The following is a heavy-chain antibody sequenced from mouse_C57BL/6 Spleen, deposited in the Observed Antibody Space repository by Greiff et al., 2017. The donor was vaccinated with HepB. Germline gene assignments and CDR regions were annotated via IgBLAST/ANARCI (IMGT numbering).Heavy chain of an antibody. V-gene: IGHV1-50*01. J-gene: IGHJ3*01. CDR2: IDPSDSYT. CDR3: ARGDYGTAWFAY. D-gene: IGHD1-1*01. CDR1: GYTFTSYW. Sequence: VQLQQSGAELVKPGASVKLSCKASGYTFTSYWMQWVKQRPGQGLEWIGEIDPSDSYTNYNQKFKGKATLTVDTSSSTADMQLSSLTSEDSAVYYCARGDYGTAWFAYWGQGTLVTVSA.